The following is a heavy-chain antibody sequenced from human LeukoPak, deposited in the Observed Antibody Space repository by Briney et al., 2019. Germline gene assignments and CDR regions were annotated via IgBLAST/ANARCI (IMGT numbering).Heavy chain of an antibody. CDR1: GGTFTNYA. CDR3: ARVPWNDDVHFFDY. Sequence: ASVKVSFKASGGTFTNYAINWVRQAPGQGLEWMGWISAYNGNTNYAQKLQGRVTMTTDTSTSTAYMELRSLRSDDTAVYYCARVPWNDDVHFFDYWGQGTLVTVSS. J-gene: IGHJ4*02. D-gene: IGHD1-1*01. V-gene: IGHV1-18*01. CDR2: ISAYNGNT.